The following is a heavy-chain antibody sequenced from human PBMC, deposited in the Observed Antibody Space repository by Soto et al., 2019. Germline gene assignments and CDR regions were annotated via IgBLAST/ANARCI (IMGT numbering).Heavy chain of an antibody. V-gene: IGHV4-59*01. D-gene: IGHD4-17*01. CDR3: ARGGKVPLSDWTEYNHDYGDYTSVKPFDY. J-gene: IGHJ4*02. CDR1: GGSISSYY. Sequence: PSETLSLTCTVSGGSISSYYWSWIRQPPGKGLEWIGYIYYSGSTNYNPSLKSRVTISVDTSKNQFSLKLSSVTAADTAVYYCARGGKVPLSDWTEYNHDYGDYTSVKPFDYWGQGTLVTVSS. CDR2: IYYSGST.